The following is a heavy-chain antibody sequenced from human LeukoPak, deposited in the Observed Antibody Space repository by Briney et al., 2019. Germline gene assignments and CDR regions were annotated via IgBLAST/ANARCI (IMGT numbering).Heavy chain of an antibody. Sequence: PGGSLRLSCALSGFTFGKLWMSWVRKATGKGLEWVANIRQDGSEKFYLASVKGRFTISRDNDKTSLSLQMNSLRGEDTAVYFCARVGGSWELILWGQGTLVTVS. CDR3: ARVGGSWELIL. V-gene: IGHV3-7*01. CDR2: IRQDGSEK. D-gene: IGHD1-26*01. J-gene: IGHJ4*02. CDR1: GFTFGKLW.